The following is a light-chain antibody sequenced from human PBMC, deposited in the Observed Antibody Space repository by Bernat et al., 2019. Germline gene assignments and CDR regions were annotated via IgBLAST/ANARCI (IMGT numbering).Light chain of an antibody. CDR3: QKYNGAPLT. V-gene: IGKV1-27*01. CDR1: QGISNS. CDR2: GAS. J-gene: IGKJ4*02. Sequence: DIQMTQSPSSLSASVGDRVTITCRASQGISNSLAWYQQKPGNVPKLLIYGASTLQSGVPSRLSGSASGTDFTLTISRLQPEDVATYYCQKYNGAPLTLGGGTKVEIK.